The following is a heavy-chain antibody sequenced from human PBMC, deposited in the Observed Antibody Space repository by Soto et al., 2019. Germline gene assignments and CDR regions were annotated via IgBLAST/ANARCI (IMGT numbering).Heavy chain of an antibody. Sequence: WWSLRLSCSASEFAFSSYNMNWFRQAPGKGLEWVSSISPTGTFMNSADSLKDRLSISRDNAEKSLFLQMNSLRAEDTAVYYCARGGLYGDVPGWTGDAFDLWGQGTKVTVS. CDR2: ISPTGTFM. V-gene: IGHV3-21*01. D-gene: IGHD4-17*01. CDR3: ARGGLYGDVPGWTGDAFDL. J-gene: IGHJ3*01. CDR1: EFAFSSYN.